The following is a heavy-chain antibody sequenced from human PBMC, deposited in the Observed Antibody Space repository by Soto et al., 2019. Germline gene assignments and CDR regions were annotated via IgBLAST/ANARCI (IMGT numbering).Heavy chain of an antibody. CDR2: ISWNSGSI. D-gene: IGHD3-10*01. CDR1: GFTFDDYA. J-gene: IGHJ4*02. Sequence: EVQLVESGGGLVQPGRSLRLSCAASGFTFDDYAMHWVRQAPGKGLEWVSGISWNSGSIGYADSVKGRFTISRDNAKNSLYLQMNSLRAEDTALYYGAKDRGYYGAGRGGAKTDWGQGTLVTVSS. CDR3: AKDRGYYGAGRGGAKTD. V-gene: IGHV3-9*01.